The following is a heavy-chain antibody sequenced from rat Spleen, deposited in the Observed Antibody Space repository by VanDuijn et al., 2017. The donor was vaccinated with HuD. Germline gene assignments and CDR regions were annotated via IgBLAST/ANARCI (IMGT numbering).Heavy chain of an antibody. V-gene: IGHV5-7*01. D-gene: IGHD4-5*01. Sequence: EVQLVESDGGLVQPGRSLKLSCVASGFIFSDHYVAWVRQAPTKGLEWVANINYDGSSTCYKASVGARFTISRDNAKSTLYLQVDSLKSEDTATYYCARHGRGKTTYYYVMDAWGQGASVTVSS. CDR1: GFIFSDHY. CDR3: ARHGRGKTTYYYVMDA. J-gene: IGHJ4*01. CDR2: INYDGSST.